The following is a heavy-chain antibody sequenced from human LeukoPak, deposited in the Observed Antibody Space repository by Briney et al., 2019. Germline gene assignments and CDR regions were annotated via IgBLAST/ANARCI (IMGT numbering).Heavy chain of an antibody. CDR2: ISYDGSNK. J-gene: IGHJ5*02. V-gene: IGHV3-30*04. CDR1: GFTFSSYA. CDR3: ARDGGAAAMFWFDP. Sequence: GGSLRLSCAASGFTFSSYAMHWVRQAPGKGLEWVAVISYDGSNKYYADSVKGRFTISRDNSKNTLYLQMNSLRAEDTAVYYCARDGGAAAMFWFDPWGQGTLVTVSS. D-gene: IGHD2-2*01.